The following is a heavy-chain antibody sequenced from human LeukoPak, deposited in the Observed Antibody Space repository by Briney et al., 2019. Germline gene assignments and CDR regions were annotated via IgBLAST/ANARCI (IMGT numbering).Heavy chain of an antibody. V-gene: IGHV5-51*01. CDR2: IYPGDSDT. J-gene: IGHJ5*02. CDR3: ARHGKLSASRNWFDP. D-gene: IGHD1-26*01. CDR1: GYTFTSYW. Sequence: GESLKISCKGSGYTFTSYWIGWVRQMPGKGLEWMGIIYPGDSDTRYSPSFLGQVTISADKSISTAYLQWSSLKASDTAIYYCARHGKLSASRNWFDPWGQGTLVTVSS.